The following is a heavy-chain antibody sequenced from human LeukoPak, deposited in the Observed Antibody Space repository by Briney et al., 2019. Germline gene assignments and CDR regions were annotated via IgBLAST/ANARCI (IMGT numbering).Heavy chain of an antibody. Sequence: SETLSLTCAVSGGSISSSNWWSWVRQPPGKGLEWIGEIYHSGSTNYNPSLKSRVTISVDKSKNQFSLKLSSVTAADTAVYYCARELREWLVPERPHWFDPWGQGTLVTVSS. J-gene: IGHJ5*02. CDR1: GGSISSSNW. CDR2: IYHSGST. V-gene: IGHV4-4*02. D-gene: IGHD6-19*01. CDR3: ARELREWLVPERPHWFDP.